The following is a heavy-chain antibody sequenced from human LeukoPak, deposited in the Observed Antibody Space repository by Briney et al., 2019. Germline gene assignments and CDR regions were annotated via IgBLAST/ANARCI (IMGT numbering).Heavy chain of an antibody. CDR2: ISTSGGT. J-gene: IGHJ4*02. CDR3: ARDRSMTTVTTRLDY. V-gene: IGHV4-4*07. Sequence: SETLSLTCAVYGGSFSGYYWSWIRQPAGKGLEWIGRISTSGGTNYNPSLKSRVTMSVDTSKNQFSLKLSSVTAADTAVYYCARDRSMTTVTTRLDYWGQGALVTVSS. D-gene: IGHD4-17*01. CDR1: GGSFSGYY.